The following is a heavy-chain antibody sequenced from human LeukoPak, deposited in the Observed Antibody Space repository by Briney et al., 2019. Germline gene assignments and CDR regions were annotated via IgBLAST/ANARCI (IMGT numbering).Heavy chain of an antibody. CDR3: ARDHGPAAAGAFDI. D-gene: IGHD2-2*01. CDR1: GGSISSGGYY. V-gene: IGHV4-30-2*01. J-gene: IGHJ3*02. CDR2: IYHSGST. Sequence: SQTLSLTCTVSGGSISSGGYYWSWIRQPPGKGLEWIGYIYHSGSTYYNPSLKSRVTISVDRSKNQFSLKLSSVTAADTAVYYCARDHGPAAAGAFDIWGQGTMVTVSS.